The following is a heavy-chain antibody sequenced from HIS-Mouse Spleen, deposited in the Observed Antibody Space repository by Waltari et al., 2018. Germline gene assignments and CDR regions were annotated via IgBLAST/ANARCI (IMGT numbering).Heavy chain of an antibody. Sequence: QVQLVESGGGVVQPGRSLRLSCAASGFTFSRHAVHWVRQAPGKGLEWVAVISYDGSNKYYADSVKGRFTISRDNSKNTLYLQMNSLRAEDTAVYYCARRRSYFDYWGQGTLVTVSS. CDR2: ISYDGSNK. CDR3: ARRRSYFDY. CDR1: GFTFSRHA. J-gene: IGHJ4*02. V-gene: IGHV3-30-3*01.